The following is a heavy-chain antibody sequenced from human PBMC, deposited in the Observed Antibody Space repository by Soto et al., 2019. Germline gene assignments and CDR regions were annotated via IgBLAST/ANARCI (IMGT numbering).Heavy chain of an antibody. D-gene: IGHD5-18*01. CDR1: GGSISSGGYY. J-gene: IGHJ4*02. Sequence: PSETLSLTCTVSGGSISSGGYYWSWIRQHPGKGLEWIGYIYYSGSTYYNPPLKSRVTISVDTSKNQFSLKLSSVTAADTAVYYCARSGYSYGPNPLLYWGQGTLVTVS. CDR2: IYYSGST. V-gene: IGHV4-31*03. CDR3: ARSGYSYGPNPLLY.